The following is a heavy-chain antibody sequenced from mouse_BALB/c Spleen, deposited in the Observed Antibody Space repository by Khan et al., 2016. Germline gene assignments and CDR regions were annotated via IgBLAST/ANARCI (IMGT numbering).Heavy chain of an antibody. CDR1: GYSFTGYY. D-gene: IGHD1-1*01. CDR3: ASPYGSSCVGCAS. V-gene: IGHV1S34*01. CDR2: ITSYNGAT. J-gene: IGHJ3*01. Sequence: LVKTGASVKISCKASGYSFTGYYMHWVKQSHGKSLEWIGYITSYNGATSYNQKFKGKATFTVDTSSSTAYMQFNSLTSEDSAVYYCASPYGSSCVGCASLGQGTLVTVSA.